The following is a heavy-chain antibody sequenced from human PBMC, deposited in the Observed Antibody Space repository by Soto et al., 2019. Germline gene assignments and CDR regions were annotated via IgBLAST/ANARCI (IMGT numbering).Heavy chain of an antibody. CDR2: ISAYNGDT. J-gene: IGHJ6*03. CDR3: AXXXXXXGXFYYYMDV. V-gene: IGHV1-18*01. Sequence: QVQLLQSGAEVKKPGASVKVSCKASGYTFTNYGITWVRQAPGQGLEWMGWISAYNGDTHYTQRLQGRVTMTTDTSTXTAYXEXXGLRSDDTAVXXCAXXXXXXGXFYYYMDVWGKGTTVTVSS. CDR1: GYTFTNYG.